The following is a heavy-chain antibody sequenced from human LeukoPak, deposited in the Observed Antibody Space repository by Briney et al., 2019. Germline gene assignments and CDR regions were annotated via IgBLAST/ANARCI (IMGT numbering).Heavy chain of an antibody. Sequence: PGGSLRLSFAASGFTFSSYAMSWVRQAPGKGLEWVSAVSGSGGSTYYADSVKGRFTISRDNSKNTLYLQMNSLRAEDTAVYYCTKVALAVAGPLDYWGQGTLVTVSS. CDR3: TKVALAVAGPLDY. CDR1: GFTFSSYA. D-gene: IGHD6-19*01. V-gene: IGHV3-23*01. CDR2: VSGSGGST. J-gene: IGHJ4*02.